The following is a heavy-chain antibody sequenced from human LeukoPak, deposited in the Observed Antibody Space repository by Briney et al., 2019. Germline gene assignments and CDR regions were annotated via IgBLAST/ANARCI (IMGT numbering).Heavy chain of an antibody. D-gene: IGHD2/OR15-2a*01. V-gene: IGHV4-59*05. CDR2: IYHSGST. CDR3: ARIYYYYYYMDV. J-gene: IGHJ6*03. CDR1: GGSISSYY. Sequence: ASETLSLTCTVSGGSISSYYWSWIRQPPGKGLEWIGSIYHSGSTYYNPSLKSRVTISVDTSKNQFSLNLSSVTAADTAVYYCARIYYYYYYMDVWGKGSTVTISS.